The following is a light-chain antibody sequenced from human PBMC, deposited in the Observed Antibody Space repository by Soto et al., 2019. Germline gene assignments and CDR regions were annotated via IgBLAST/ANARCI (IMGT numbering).Light chain of an antibody. Sequence: DIQMTQSPSTLSASVGDIVTITCRSSQSISRWLAWYQQTPGKAPKALIYDASTLRSGVPSRFSGGGSGTEFTLTISSLQPDDFATYYCQQYNTYSTFGQGTRLEIK. J-gene: IGKJ5*01. CDR2: DAS. V-gene: IGKV1-5*01. CDR3: QQYNTYST. CDR1: QSISRW.